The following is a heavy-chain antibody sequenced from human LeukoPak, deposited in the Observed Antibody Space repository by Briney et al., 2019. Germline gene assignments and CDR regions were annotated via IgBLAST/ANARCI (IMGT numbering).Heavy chain of an antibody. Sequence: GASVTVSCKPSGGTFSTYAISWVRQAPGQGLELMEGIIPILGTAKDDKKFQGRLKITADEFTSTAHMELSSLRSEDKAVYYCASNMNYYEGSGHYVFDYWGQGTLVTIS. D-gene: IGHD3-22*01. CDR3: ASNMNYYEGSGHYVFDY. CDR2: IIPILGTA. V-gene: IGHV1-69*13. J-gene: IGHJ4*02. CDR1: GGTFSTYA.